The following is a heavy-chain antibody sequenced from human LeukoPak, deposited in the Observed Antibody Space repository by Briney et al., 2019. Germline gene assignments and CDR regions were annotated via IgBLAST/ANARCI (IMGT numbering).Heavy chain of an antibody. CDR3: ARDQPFPTSSNYYYGMDA. D-gene: IGHD2/OR15-2a*01. J-gene: IGHJ6*02. CDR2: ISAYNGNT. Sequence: ASVKVSCKASGYTFTSYGISWVRQAPGQGLEWMGWISAYNGNTNYAQKLQGRVTMTTDTSTSTAYMELRSLRSDDTAVYYCARDQPFPTSSNYYYGMDAWGQGTTVTVSS. CDR1: GYTFTSYG. V-gene: IGHV1-18*01.